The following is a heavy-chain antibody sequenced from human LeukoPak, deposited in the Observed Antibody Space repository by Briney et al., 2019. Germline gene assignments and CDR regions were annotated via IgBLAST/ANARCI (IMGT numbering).Heavy chain of an antibody. V-gene: IGHV4-59*01. CDR1: GGSISSYY. CDR2: IYYSGST. CDR3: ASTPGYSYGYSFDY. Sequence: PSETLSLTCTVSGGSISSYYWSWIRQPPGKGLEWIGYIYYSGSTNYNPPLKSRVTISVDTSKNQFSLKLSSVTAADTAVYYCASTPGYSYGYSFDYWGQGTLVTVSS. J-gene: IGHJ4*02. D-gene: IGHD5-18*01.